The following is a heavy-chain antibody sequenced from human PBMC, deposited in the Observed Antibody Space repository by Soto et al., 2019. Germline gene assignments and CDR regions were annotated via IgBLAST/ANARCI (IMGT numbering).Heavy chain of an antibody. V-gene: IGHV3-23*01. CDR2: INYSGKTT. D-gene: IGHD3-3*01. CDR1: GFTFSNYA. Sequence: GGSLRLSCAASGFTFSNYAMSWVRQAPGKGLEWVSAINYSGKTTYNADSVKGRFTISRDNSKNTLYLQMNSLRAEDTAAYYCAKEGDIHDFWIGYGLDVWGQGTTVTVSS. CDR3: AKEGDIHDFWIGYGLDV. J-gene: IGHJ6*02.